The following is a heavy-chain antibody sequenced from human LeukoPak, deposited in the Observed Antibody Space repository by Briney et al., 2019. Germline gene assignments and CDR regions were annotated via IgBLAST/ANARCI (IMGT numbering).Heavy chain of an antibody. Sequence: GASVKVSCKASGYTFTSYGISWARQAPGQGLEWMGWISAYNGNTNYAQKLQGRVTMTTDTSTSTAYMELRSLRSDDTAVYYCARIHNPGPGLAAAGTAFDYWGQGTLVTVSS. J-gene: IGHJ4*02. CDR2: ISAYNGNT. V-gene: IGHV1-18*01. CDR1: GYTFTSYG. CDR3: ARIHNPGPGLAAAGTAFDY. D-gene: IGHD6-13*01.